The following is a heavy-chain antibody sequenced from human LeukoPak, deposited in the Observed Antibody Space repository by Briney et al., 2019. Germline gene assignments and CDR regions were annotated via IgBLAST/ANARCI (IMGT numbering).Heavy chain of an antibody. J-gene: IGHJ4*02. V-gene: IGHV4-59*01. CDR2: LFYKRGA. CDR3: ARWTDCGGDCHILEY. CDR1: GGSISGYY. Sequence: SGTLSLTCSVSGGSISGYYWSWSRQAPGKGVEWIGYLFYKRGAWYKSSLKSRVTTSVDTSKNELSLTLTSVTAADTAVYYCARWTDCGGDCHILEYWGQGILVTVSS. D-gene: IGHD2-21*02.